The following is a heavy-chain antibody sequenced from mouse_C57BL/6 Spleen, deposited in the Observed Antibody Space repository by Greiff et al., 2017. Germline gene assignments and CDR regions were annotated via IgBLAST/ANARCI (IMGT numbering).Heavy chain of an antibody. CDR3: VRVYDGYPAWFAY. D-gene: IGHD2-3*01. CDR2: IRSKSNNYAT. V-gene: IGHV10-1*01. J-gene: IGHJ3*01. Sequence: EVQRVESGGGLVQPKGSLKLSCAASGFSFNTYAMNWVRQAPGKGLEWVARIRSKSNNYATYYADSVKDRFTISRDDSESMLYLQMNNLKTEDTAMYYCVRVYDGYPAWFAYWGQGTLVTVSA. CDR1: GFSFNTYA.